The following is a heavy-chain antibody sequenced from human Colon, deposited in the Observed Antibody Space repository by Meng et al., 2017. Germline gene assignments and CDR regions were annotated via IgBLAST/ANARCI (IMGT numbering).Heavy chain of an antibody. CDR1: GGSFSGYY. V-gene: IGHV4-34*01. Sequence: VQIQQWGAGHLKPSEPPSLTRAVYGGSFSGYYWSWIRQPPGKGLERIGEINHSGSTNYNPSLKSRVTISVDTSKNQFSLKLSSVTAADTAVYYCARGRYRYSGSYSKGAEYFQHWGQGTLVTVSS. CDR3: ARGRYRYSGSYSKGAEYFQH. J-gene: IGHJ1*01. D-gene: IGHD1-26*01. CDR2: INHSGST.